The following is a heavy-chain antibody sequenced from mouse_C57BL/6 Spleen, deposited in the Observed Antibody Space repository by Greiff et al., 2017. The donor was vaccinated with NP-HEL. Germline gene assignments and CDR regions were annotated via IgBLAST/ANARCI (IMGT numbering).Heavy chain of an antibody. Sequence: VMLVESGPELVKPGASVKISCKASGYAFSSSWMNWVKQRPGKGLEWIGRIYPGDGDTNYNGKFKGKATLTADKSSSTAYMQLSSLTSEDSAVYFCARSDSNAHYYAMDYWGQGTSVTVSS. J-gene: IGHJ4*01. CDR2: IYPGDGDT. CDR3: ARSDSNAHYYAMDY. CDR1: GYAFSSSW. D-gene: IGHD2-5*01. V-gene: IGHV1-82*01.